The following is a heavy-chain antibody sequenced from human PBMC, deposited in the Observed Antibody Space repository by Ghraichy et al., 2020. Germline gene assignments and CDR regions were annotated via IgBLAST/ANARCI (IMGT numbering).Heavy chain of an antibody. CDR1: GFTFSSYE. CDR3: TKSPFDS. J-gene: IGHJ4*02. CDR2: ISSSGDTT. V-gene: IGHV3-48*03. Sequence: GSLRLSCAASGFTFSSYEMNWVRQAPGKGLEWVSYISSSGDTTHYADSVKGRFTISRDNAKNSLYLQMNGLRAEDTAVYYCTKSPFDSWGQGTLVTVSS.